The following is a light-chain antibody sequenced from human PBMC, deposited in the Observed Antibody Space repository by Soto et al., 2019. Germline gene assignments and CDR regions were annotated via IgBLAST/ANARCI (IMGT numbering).Light chain of an antibody. V-gene: IGLV2-8*01. Sequence: QSVLTQPPSASGSPGQTVTISCTGGSDDVGAYNYVSWYQQHAGSVPKLIIYEVNNRPSGVPARFSGSKSGNTASLTISGLQTEDEADYYCSSFVHTNTLVFGGGTKLTVL. CDR2: EVN. J-gene: IGLJ3*02. CDR3: SSFVHTNTLV. CDR1: SDDVGAYNY.